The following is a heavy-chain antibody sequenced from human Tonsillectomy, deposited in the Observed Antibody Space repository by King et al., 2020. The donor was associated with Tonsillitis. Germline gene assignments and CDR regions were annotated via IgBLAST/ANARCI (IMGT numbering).Heavy chain of an antibody. CDR2: ISNDGSNK. J-gene: IGHJ4*02. CDR1: GFIFSSYA. V-gene: IGHV3-30*01. D-gene: IGHD3-9*01. CDR3: ARAIWSADVLTGYFDS. Sequence: VQLVESGGGVVQPGRSLRLSCAASGFIFSSYAMNWVRQAPGKGLEWVAVISNDGSNKYYADSVRGRFTPSRDNSKNTLYLQMNSLRAEDTVMYYCARAIWSADVLTGYFDSWGQGTLVTVSS.